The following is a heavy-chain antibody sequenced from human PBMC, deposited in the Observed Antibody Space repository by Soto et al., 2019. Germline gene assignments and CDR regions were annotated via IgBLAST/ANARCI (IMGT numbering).Heavy chain of an antibody. Sequence: QVQLQESGPGLVKPSQTLSLTCTVSGCSISSGDYYWSWIRQPQGKVLVWIGYIYYSGSTYYNPSLQSRVTISVDTAKNRFSLKLSYVTAADTAVYDCARAGICVMRYYYGMDVWGQGTTFTVSS. CDR3: ARAGICVMRYYYGMDV. CDR1: GCSISSGDYY. V-gene: IGHV4-30-4*01. CDR2: IYYSGST. D-gene: IGHD3-16*01. J-gene: IGHJ6*02.